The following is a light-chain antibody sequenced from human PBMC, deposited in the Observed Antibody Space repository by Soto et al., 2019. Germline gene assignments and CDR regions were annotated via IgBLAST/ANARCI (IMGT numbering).Light chain of an antibody. CDR1: QSVSSN. Sequence: EIVMTQSPATLSVSPGERATLSCRASQSVSSNLAWYQQKRDQAPRLLIYGASTRATGIPARFSGSGSGTEFTLTISSLQSEDFAVYYCQQYNNWPPWTFGQGTKVEFK. CDR2: GAS. J-gene: IGKJ1*01. CDR3: QQYNNWPPWT. V-gene: IGKV3-15*01.